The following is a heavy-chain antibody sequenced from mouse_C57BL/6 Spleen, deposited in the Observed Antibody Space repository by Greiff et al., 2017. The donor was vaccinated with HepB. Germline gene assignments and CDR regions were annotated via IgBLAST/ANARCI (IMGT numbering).Heavy chain of an antibody. J-gene: IGHJ2*01. Sequence: EVQGVESGGGLVKPGGSLKLSCAASGFTFSSYAMSWVRQTPEKRLEWVATISDGGSYTYYPDNVKGRFTISRDNAKNNLYLQMSHLKSEDTAMYYCARENGTVYYFDYWGQGTTLTVSS. V-gene: IGHV5-4*01. CDR3: ARENGTVYYFDY. CDR2: ISDGGSYT. D-gene: IGHD4-1*01. CDR1: GFTFSSYA.